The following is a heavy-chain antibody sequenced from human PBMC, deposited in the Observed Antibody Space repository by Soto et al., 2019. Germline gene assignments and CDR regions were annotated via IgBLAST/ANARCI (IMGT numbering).Heavy chain of an antibody. Sequence: GGSLRLSCAASGFTFSSYGMHWVRQAPGKGLEWVAVISYDGSNKYYADSVKGRFTISRDNSKNTLYLQMSSLRSEDTAVYYCARGLNGRFLEWLLPPYYYYMDVWGKGTTVTVSS. CDR1: GFTFSSYG. D-gene: IGHD3-3*01. CDR2: ISYDGSNK. CDR3: ARGLNGRFLEWLLPPYYYYMDV. V-gene: IGHV3-30*03. J-gene: IGHJ6*03.